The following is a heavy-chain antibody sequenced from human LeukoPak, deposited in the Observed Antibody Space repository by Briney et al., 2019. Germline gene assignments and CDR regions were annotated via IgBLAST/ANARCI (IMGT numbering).Heavy chain of an antibody. CDR1: GGSIRSSYYY. Sequence: PSETLSLTCTVSGGSIRSSYYYWGWIRQPPGKGLEWTGSIYDSGSTYYNPSLKSRVTISVDTSKNQFSLKLNSVTAADTAVYYCARSSYSSSSSVWGQGTMVTVSS. V-gene: IGHV4-39*01. CDR2: IYDSGST. CDR3: ARSSYSSSSSV. J-gene: IGHJ3*01. D-gene: IGHD6-6*01.